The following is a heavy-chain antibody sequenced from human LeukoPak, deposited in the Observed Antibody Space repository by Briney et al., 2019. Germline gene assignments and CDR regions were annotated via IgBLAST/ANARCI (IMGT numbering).Heavy chain of an antibody. D-gene: IGHD6-19*01. J-gene: IGHJ4*02. V-gene: IGHV3-21*01. CDR2: ISTSSSYI. CDR1: GFTFSGST. Sequence: SGGSLRLSCAASGFTFSGSTMNWVRQAPGKGLEWVSFISTSSSYIYYADSVRGRFTISRDNAKNSLYLQTNSLRAEDTAVYYCARQQWLDGAYYFDYWGQGTLVTVSS. CDR3: ARQQWLDGAYYFDY.